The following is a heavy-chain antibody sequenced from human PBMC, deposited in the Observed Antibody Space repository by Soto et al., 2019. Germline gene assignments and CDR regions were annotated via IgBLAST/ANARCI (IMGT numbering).Heavy chain of an antibody. J-gene: IGHJ6*02. CDR1: GGSISSSNW. V-gene: IGHV4-4*02. CDR3: ARVSGSYYYGMDV. D-gene: IGHD1-26*01. CDR2: IYHSGST. Sequence: QVQLQESGPGLVKPSGTLSLTCAVSGGSISSSNWWSWVRQTPGKGLEVIGEIYHSGSTNYNPSLKRRVTISVDKSKNPFSLKLSSVTAADTAVYYCARVSGSYYYGMDVWGQGTTVTVSS.